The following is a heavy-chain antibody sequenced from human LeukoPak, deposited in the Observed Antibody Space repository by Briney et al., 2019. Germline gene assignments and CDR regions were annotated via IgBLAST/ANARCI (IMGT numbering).Heavy chain of an antibody. CDR1: GGSFSGYY. D-gene: IGHD2-21*02. CDR3: AGAYCGGDCYSGRAFDI. J-gene: IGHJ3*02. V-gene: IGHV4-34*01. CDR2: INHSGNT. Sequence: SETLSLTCAVYGGSFSGYYWSWIRQPPGKGLEWIGEINHSGNTNYNPSLKSRVTISVDTSKNQFSLKLSSVTAADTAVYYCAGAYCGGDCYSGRAFDIWGQGTMVTVSS.